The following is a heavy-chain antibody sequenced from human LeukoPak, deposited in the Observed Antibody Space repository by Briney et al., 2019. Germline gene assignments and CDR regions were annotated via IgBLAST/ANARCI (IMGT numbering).Heavy chain of an antibody. J-gene: IGHJ3*02. CDR1: GFTFSSYG. CDR3: AKDRRGYSYGAGAFDI. CDR2: ISYDGSNK. V-gene: IGHV3-30*18. Sequence: GGSLRLSCAASGFTFSSYGMHGVRQAPGKGLEWVAVISYDGSNKYYADSVKGRFTISRDNSKNTLYLQMNSLRAEDTAVYYCAKDRRGYSYGAGAFDIWGQGTMVTVSS. D-gene: IGHD5-18*01.